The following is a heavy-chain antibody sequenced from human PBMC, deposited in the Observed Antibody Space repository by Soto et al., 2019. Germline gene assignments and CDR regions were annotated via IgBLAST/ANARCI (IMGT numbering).Heavy chain of an antibody. V-gene: IGHV3-13*01. CDR1: GFTFSNYD. Sequence: GGSLRLSCAASGFTFSNYDMHWVRQATGKGLEWVSAIDIAGDTYYPDSVKGRFTISREKAKNSLYLQMNSLRADDTAVYYCARAARWLQSRYFDLWGRGTLVTVSS. CDR3: ARAARWLQSRYFDL. CDR2: IDIAGDT. J-gene: IGHJ2*01. D-gene: IGHD5-12*01.